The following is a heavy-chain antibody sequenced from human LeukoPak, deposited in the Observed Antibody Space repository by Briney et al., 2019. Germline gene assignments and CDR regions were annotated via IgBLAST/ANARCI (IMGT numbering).Heavy chain of an antibody. CDR1: GGSISSYY. V-gene: IGHV4-4*07. CDR2: IYTSGST. J-gene: IGHJ3*02. D-gene: IGHD5-12*01. Sequence: HPSETLSLTCTVSGGSISSYYWSWIRQPAGKGLEWIGRIYTSGSTNYNPSLKSRVTMSVDTSKNQFSLKLSSVTAADTAVYYCARGPDIVATLGAFDIWGQGIMVTVSS. CDR3: ARGPDIVATLGAFDI.